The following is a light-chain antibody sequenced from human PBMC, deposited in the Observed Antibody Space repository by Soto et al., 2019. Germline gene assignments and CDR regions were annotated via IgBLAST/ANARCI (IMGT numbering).Light chain of an antibody. J-gene: IGLJ1*01. Sequence: QSALTQPASLSGSPGQSITISCTGTSSDIGAYDYVSWFQQHPGKPPKLIIYDVATRPSGVSNRFSGSKSGSTASLIISRLQTEDEADYYCVSFTSSTTYVFGTGTKLTVL. CDR3: VSFTSSTTYV. V-gene: IGLV2-14*03. CDR1: SSDIGAYDY. CDR2: DVA.